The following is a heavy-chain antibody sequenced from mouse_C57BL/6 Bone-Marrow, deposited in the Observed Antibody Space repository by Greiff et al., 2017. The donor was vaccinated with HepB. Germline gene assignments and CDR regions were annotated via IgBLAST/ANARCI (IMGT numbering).Heavy chain of an antibody. V-gene: IGHV1-50*01. CDR1: GYTFTSYW. Sequence: VQLQQPGAELVKPGASVKLSCKASGYTFTSYWMQWVKQRPGQGLEWIGEIDPSDSYTNYNQTFKGKATLTVDTSSSTAYMQLSSLTSEDSAVYYCARWGYYYGSSYLLFDYWGQGTTLTVSS. CDR2: IDPSDSYT. CDR3: ARWGYYYGSSYLLFDY. D-gene: IGHD1-1*01. J-gene: IGHJ2*01.